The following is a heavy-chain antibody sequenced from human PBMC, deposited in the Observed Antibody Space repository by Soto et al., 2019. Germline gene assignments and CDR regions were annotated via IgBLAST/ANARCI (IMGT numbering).Heavy chain of an antibody. V-gene: IGHV3-15*01. CDR2: IKSKTDGGTT. Sequence: GGSLRLSCAASGFTFSNAWMSWVRQAPGKGLEWVGRIKSKTDGGTTDYAAPVKGRFAISRDDSKNTLYLQMNSLKTEDTAVYYARVDYYYYGMDVWGQGTTVTVSS. CDR1: GFTFSNAW. J-gene: IGHJ6*02. CDR3: RVDYYYYGMDV.